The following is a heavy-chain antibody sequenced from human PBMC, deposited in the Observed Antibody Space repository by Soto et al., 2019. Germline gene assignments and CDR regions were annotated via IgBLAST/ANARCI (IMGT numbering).Heavy chain of an antibody. D-gene: IGHD2-2*01. CDR2: ISGSGGSS. CDR1: GCTVSNYA. V-gene: IGHV3-23*01. J-gene: IGHJ4*02. CDR3: AKKSTDSSGYSDY. Sequence: PGGSLRLSCATSGCTVSNYAMIWVRQAPGKGLEWVSGISGSGGSSYYADSVKGRFTISRDNSKNTLNLQMDSLRAEDTAVYYCAKKSTDSSGYSDYWGQGTVVTVSS.